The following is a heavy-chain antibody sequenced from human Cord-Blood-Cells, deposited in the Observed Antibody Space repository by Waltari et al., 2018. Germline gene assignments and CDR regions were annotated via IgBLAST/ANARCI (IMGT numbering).Heavy chain of an antibody. D-gene: IGHD3-3*01. CDR1: GLTFSSYG. V-gene: IGHV3-30*18. CDR2: ISYDGSNK. Sequence: QVQLVESGGGVVQPGRSLRLSCAASGLTFSSYGMHWVRPAPGKGLEWVAVISYDGSNKYYADSVKGRFTISRDNSKNTLYLQMNSLRAEDTAVYYCAKESGYYYYYYMDVWGKGTTVTVSS. CDR3: AKESGYYYYYYMDV. J-gene: IGHJ6*03.